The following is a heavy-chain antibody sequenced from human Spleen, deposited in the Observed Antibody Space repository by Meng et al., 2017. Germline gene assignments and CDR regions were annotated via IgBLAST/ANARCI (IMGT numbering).Heavy chain of an antibody. CDR2: IKLDGSEQ. V-gene: IGHV3-7*01. CDR3: ARPSIAAGDPGNYFDY. J-gene: IGHJ4*02. CDR1: GFTFSTYW. D-gene: IGHD6-13*01. Sequence: GGSLRLSCAGSGFTFSTYWMSWVRQAAGKGLEWVANIKLDGSEQYYVDSVKGRFTISRDNAKKSLYLQMNSLRAGDTAVYYCARPSIAAGDPGNYFDYWGQGTLVTVSS.